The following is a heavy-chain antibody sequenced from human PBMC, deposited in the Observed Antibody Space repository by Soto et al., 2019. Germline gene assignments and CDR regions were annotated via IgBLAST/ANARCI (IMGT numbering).Heavy chain of an antibody. Sequence: QVQLVQSGDEVRKPGSSVKVSCKASGYIFVNYGIAWVRQAPGQGLEWMGWISPYSGNTHYASKGQGRLTMXAXPXXSRAYMALGSLTSDDPAVYYCATVDNYVTPTPQDVWGQGTTVTVSS. D-gene: IGHD3-16*01. CDR3: ATVDNYVTPTPQDV. CDR1: GYIFVNYG. CDR2: ISPYSGNT. V-gene: IGHV1-18*01. J-gene: IGHJ6*02.